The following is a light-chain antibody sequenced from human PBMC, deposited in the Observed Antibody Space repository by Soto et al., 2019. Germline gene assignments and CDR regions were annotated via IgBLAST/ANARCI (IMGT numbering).Light chain of an antibody. CDR3: QQYGSSRWT. CDR1: QSVSSIY. J-gene: IGKJ1*01. CDR2: GAS. V-gene: IGKV3-20*01. Sequence: EIVLTQSPGTLSLSPGERATLSCRASQSVSSIYLAWYQQKPGQAPRLLIYGASSRATGIPDRFSGSGSGIDFTLTISRLEPDDFAVYYCQQYGSSRWTFCQGPRADIK.